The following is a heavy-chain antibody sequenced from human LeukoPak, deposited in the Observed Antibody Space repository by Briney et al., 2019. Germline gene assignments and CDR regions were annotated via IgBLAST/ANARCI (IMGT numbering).Heavy chain of an antibody. V-gene: IGHV3-48*01. CDR3: ARDPYDSSGPDAFDI. J-gene: IGHJ3*02. D-gene: IGHD3-22*01. CDR1: GFTFSSYS. Sequence: GGSLRLSCAASGFTFSSYSMNWVRQAPGKGLEWVSYISSSSSTIYYADSVKGRFTISRDNAKNSLYLQMNSLRAEDTAVYYCARDPYDSSGPDAFDIWGQGTMVTVSS. CDR2: ISSSSSTI.